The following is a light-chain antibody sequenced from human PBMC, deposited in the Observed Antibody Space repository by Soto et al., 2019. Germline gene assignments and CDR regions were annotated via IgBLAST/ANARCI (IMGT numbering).Light chain of an antibody. V-gene: IGKV3-11*01. J-gene: IGKJ1*01. CDR1: QSVSIH. CDR3: QQYGSSPPT. Sequence: EIVLTQSPATLSLSPGERATLSCRASQSVSIHLAWYQQKGGQAPRLLIYDTSNRATGIPARFSGSGSGTDFTLTISSLEPEDFALYYCQQYGSSPPTFGQGTKVDIK. CDR2: DTS.